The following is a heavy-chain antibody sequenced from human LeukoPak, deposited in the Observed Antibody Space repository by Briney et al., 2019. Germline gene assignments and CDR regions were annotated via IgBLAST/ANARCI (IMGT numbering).Heavy chain of an antibody. V-gene: IGHV3-11*06. CDR2: ISSSSSYI. D-gene: IGHD5-12*01. CDR1: GFTFSDYY. Sequence: GGSLRLSCAASGFTFSDYYMSWIRQAPGKGLEWVSYISSSSSYIYYAESVKGRFTISRDNAKNSLYLQMNSLRAEDTAVYYCARDVQVATIYPLDYWGQGTLVTVSS. CDR3: ARDVQVATIYPLDY. J-gene: IGHJ4*02.